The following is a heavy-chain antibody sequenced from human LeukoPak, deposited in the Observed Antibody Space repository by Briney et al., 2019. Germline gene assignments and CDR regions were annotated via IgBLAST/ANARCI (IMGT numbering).Heavy chain of an antibody. J-gene: IGHJ4*02. CDR3: ARGSGSYYGRYYFDY. D-gene: IGHD1-26*01. V-gene: IGHV1-24*01. Sequence: AASVKVSCKVSGYTLTELSMHWVRQAPGKGLEWMGGFDPEDGETIYAQKFQGRVTMTEDTSTDTAYMELSSLRSEDTAVYYCARGSGSYYGRYYFDYWGQGTLVTVSS. CDR1: GYTLTELS. CDR2: FDPEDGET.